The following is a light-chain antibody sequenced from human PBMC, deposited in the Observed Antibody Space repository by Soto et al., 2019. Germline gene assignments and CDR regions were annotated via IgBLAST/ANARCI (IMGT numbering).Light chain of an antibody. J-gene: IGKJ2*01. CDR1: QSLLHSNGYNY. CDR2: LGS. V-gene: IGKV2-28*01. Sequence: DIVMTQSPLSLPVTPGEPASISCRSSQSLLHSNGYNYLDWYLQKPGQSPQLLIYLGSNRASGVPDRCSGSGSGTDFTLKIIRVEAEDVGVYYCMQALQTPLTTFGQGTKLEIK. CDR3: MQALQTPLTT.